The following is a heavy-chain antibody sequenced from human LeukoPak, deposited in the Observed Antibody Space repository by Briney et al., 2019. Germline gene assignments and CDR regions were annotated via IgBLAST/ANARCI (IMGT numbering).Heavy chain of an antibody. V-gene: IGHV1-69*05. CDR3: ARSIAVDGRPDLYFDY. CDR1: GGTFSSYA. Sequence: SVKVSCKASGGTFSSYAISWVRQAPGQGLEWMGGIIPIFGTANYAQKFQGRVTITTDESTSTAYMELSSLRSEDTAVYYCARSIAVDGRPDLYFDYWGQGTLVTVSS. CDR2: IIPIFGTA. J-gene: IGHJ4*02. D-gene: IGHD6-19*01.